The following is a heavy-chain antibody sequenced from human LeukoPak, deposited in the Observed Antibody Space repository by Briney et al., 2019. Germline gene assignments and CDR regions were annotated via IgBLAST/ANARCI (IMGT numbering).Heavy chain of an antibody. CDR2: ISDSGGST. D-gene: IGHD3-16*02. Sequence: GSLRLSCAASGFTFSSYAMSRVRQAPGKGLGWVSAISDSGGSTYYTDSVKGRFTISRDNSKNTLYLQMNSLRAEDTAVYYCAKGEKTRPFGGVIDYWGQGTLVTVSS. V-gene: IGHV3-23*01. J-gene: IGHJ4*02. CDR3: AKGEKTRPFGGVIDY. CDR1: GFTFSSYA.